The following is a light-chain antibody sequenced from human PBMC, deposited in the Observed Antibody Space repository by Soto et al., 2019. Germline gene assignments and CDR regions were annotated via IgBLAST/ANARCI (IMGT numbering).Light chain of an antibody. V-gene: IGLV2-23*01. CDR1: SNDVGSYNV. CDR2: EDS. Sequence: QSALTQPASVSGSPGQSITMSCTGTSNDVGSYNVVSWYQQNPGKAPKLMIYEDSKRPSGVSNRFSGSKSGNTASLTISGLQAEDEADYYCCSYAGSFTWVFGGGTKVTVL. J-gene: IGLJ3*02. CDR3: CSYAGSFTWV.